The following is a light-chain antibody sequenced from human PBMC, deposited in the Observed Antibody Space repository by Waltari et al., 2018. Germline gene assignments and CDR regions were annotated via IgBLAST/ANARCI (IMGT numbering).Light chain of an antibody. J-gene: IGKJ4*01. V-gene: IGKV2-30*02. Sequence: DVVMTQSPISLSVTLGQQASIYCRSSQSLIPSDGNTYVNGFPHKPGQSPRRLIYRVSDRDSGVPDRFSGSGSCTDFTLKSSRVEAEDVGIYYCMQATHWPARTFGGGTQVEIK. CDR1: QSLIPSDGNTY. CDR3: MQATHWPART. CDR2: RVS.